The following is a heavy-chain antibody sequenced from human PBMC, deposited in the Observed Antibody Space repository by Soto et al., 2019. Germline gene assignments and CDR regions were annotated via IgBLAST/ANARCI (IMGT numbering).Heavy chain of an antibody. Sequence: ASVQVSCKASGYTFTGYYMHWVRQAPGQGLEWMGWINPNSGGTNYAQKFQGWVTMTRDTSISTAYMELSRLRSDDTAVYYCARDLGIAAEYGMDVWGQGTTVTVSS. J-gene: IGHJ6*02. CDR1: GYTFTGYY. V-gene: IGHV1-2*04. CDR2: INPNSGGT. D-gene: IGHD6-13*01. CDR3: ARDLGIAAEYGMDV.